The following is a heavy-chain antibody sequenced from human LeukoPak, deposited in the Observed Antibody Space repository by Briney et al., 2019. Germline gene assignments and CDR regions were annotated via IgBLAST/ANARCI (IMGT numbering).Heavy chain of an antibody. Sequence: SETLSLTCAVSGGSFSGYYWTWIRQPPGKGLEWIGEMNHSGSANYNPSLKSRATISVDTSKNQCSLSLNSVTAADTAVYYCARLRGVTVAHNWFDPWGQGTLVTVSS. J-gene: IGHJ5*02. CDR2: MNHSGSA. CDR1: GGSFSGYY. D-gene: IGHD3-10*01. V-gene: IGHV4-34*01. CDR3: ARLRGVTVAHNWFDP.